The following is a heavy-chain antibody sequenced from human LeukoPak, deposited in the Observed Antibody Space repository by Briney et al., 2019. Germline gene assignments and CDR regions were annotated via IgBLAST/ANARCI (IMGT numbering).Heavy chain of an antibody. CDR3: ARGDNYVFDV. D-gene: IGHD5-24*01. Sequence: SGTLSLTCVVSGGSISSSNWWSWARQPPERGLEWIGEISHDGSTNYNPSLKSRVTISVDKSNNHFSLKLTSVTAADTAMYYCARGDNYVFDVWGRGTLVSVSS. CDR1: GGSISSSNW. V-gene: IGHV4-4*02. CDR2: ISHDGST. J-gene: IGHJ2*01.